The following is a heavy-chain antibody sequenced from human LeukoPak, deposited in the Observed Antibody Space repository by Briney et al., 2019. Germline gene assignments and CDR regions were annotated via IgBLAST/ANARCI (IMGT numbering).Heavy chain of an antibody. CDR1: GYTFTGYY. J-gene: IGHJ5*02. CDR2: INPNSGGT. V-gene: IGHV1-2*02. Sequence: ASVKVSCKASGYTFTGYYMHWVRQAPGQGLEWMGWINPNSGGTNYAQKFQGRVTMTRDTSIRTAYMELSRLRSDDTAVYYCARADMVRGVGLFFDRNWFDPWGQGTLVTVSS. D-gene: IGHD3-10*01. CDR3: ARADMVRGVGLFFDRNWFDP.